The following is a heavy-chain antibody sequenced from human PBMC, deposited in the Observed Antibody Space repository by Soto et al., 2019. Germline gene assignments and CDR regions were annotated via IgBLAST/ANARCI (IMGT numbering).Heavy chain of an antibody. CDR1: GHTVTSPV. V-gene: IGHV1-8*01. Sequence: ASVPVSSESSGHTVTSPVINWVRQATGQGLEWMGWMNPNSGNTAYAQKFRGRVTMTRNTSTTPPYMDLSSLTSQDTPVYFCANSFTWGGGMDVWGQGTTVTVSS. D-gene: IGHD3-16*01. J-gene: IGHJ6*02. CDR2: MNPNSGNT. CDR3: ANSFTWGGGMDV.